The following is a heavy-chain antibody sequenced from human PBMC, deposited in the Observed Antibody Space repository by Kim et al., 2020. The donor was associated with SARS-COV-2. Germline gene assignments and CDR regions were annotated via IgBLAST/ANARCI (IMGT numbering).Heavy chain of an antibody. J-gene: IGHJ4*02. D-gene: IGHD3-16*02. Sequence: ASVKVSCKVSGYTLTELSMHWVRQAPGKGLEWMGGFDPEDGEPFYAQKFQGRVTMTEDTSTDTAYMELSSLRSEDTAVYYCATDWGGRLGELSFFDYWGQGTLVTVSS. CDR3: ATDWGGRLGELSFFDY. CDR1: GYTLTELS. CDR2: FDPEDGEP. V-gene: IGHV1-24*01.